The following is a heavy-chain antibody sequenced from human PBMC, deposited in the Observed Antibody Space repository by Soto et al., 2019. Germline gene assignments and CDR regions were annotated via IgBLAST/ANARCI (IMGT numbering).Heavy chain of an antibody. CDR1: GGSISSGGYY. D-gene: IGHD3-3*01. J-gene: IGHJ6*02. CDR3: ERDGLRFLEWSPVPPYVMDV. CDR2: IYYSGST. V-gene: IGHV4-31*03. Sequence: SETLSLTCTVSGGSISSGGYYWSWIRQHPGKGLEWIGYIYYSGSTYYNPSLKSRVTISVDTSKNQFSLKLSSVTAADTAVYYCERDGLRFLEWSPVPPYVMDVWGQGTPVTVS.